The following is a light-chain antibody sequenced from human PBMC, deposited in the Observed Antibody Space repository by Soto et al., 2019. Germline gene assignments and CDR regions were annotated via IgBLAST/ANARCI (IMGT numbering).Light chain of an antibody. CDR3: SSFSSSSTPYV. CDR1: STDVGGYKY. Sequence: QSALTQPASVSGSPGQSITISCTGTSTDVGGYKYVSWYQQRPGTAPKLMIFEVNGRPSGVSDRFSGSKSGNTASLTISGLQPEDEADYYCSSFSSSSTPYVFGTGTKLTVL. CDR2: EVN. V-gene: IGLV2-14*01. J-gene: IGLJ1*01.